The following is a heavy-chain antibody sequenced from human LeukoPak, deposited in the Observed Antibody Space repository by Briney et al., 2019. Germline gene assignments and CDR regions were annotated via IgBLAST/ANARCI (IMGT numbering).Heavy chain of an antibody. CDR1: GFTFSSSA. CDR2: IFPSGGEI. D-gene: IGHD2-8*02. Sequence: GGSLRLSCAASGFTFSSSAMIWVRQPPGKGLEWVSSIFPSGGEIHYAASVRGRFTISRDNSKSTLSLQMNSLRAEDTAIYYCATYRQVLLPFESWGQGTLVTVSS. J-gene: IGHJ4*02. V-gene: IGHV3-23*01. CDR3: ATYRQVLLPFES.